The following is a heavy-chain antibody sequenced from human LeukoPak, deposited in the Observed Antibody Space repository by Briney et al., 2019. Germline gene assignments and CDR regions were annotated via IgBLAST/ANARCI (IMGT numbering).Heavy chain of an antibody. D-gene: IGHD6-13*01. CDR3: AREGYSSSWYPSD. J-gene: IGHJ4*02. CDR1: GFTFGSYN. CDR2: ISSSSSYI. Sequence: GGSLRLSCAASGFTFGSYNMNWVRQAPGKGLEWVSSISSSSSYIYYADSVKGRFTISRDNAKNSLYLQMNSLRAEDTAVYYCAREGYSSSWYPSDWGQGTLVTVSS. V-gene: IGHV3-21*01.